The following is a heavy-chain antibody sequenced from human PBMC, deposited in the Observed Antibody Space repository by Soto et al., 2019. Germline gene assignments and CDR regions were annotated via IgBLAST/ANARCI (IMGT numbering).Heavy chain of an antibody. CDR1: GYSFTNFY. J-gene: IGHJ6*02. Sequence: AASVKVSCKPSGYSFTNFYVHWVRQAPGQGLEWMGIIDPSSGTTSYTQKFQGRVTMTRDTSMSTVYMELSSLRSEDTAVYYCARGAVVVPNGLIAGMDVWGLGTTVTVSS. CDR3: ARGAVVVPNGLIAGMDV. V-gene: IGHV1-46*01. CDR2: IDPSSGTT. D-gene: IGHD2-15*01.